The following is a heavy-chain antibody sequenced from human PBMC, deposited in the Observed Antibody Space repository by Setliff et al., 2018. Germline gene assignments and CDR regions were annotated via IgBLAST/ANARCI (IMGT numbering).Heavy chain of an antibody. D-gene: IGHD5-18*01. J-gene: IGHJ4*02. V-gene: IGHV3-7*01. Sequence: GSLRLSCAASGFTFSSYSMNWVRQAPGKGLEWVANIKQDGSEKYYVDSVKGRFTISRDNAKNSLYLQMNSLRAEDTAVYYCAGLSSLDTAMVTVDYWGQGTLVTVSS. CDR3: AGLSSLDTAMVTVDY. CDR2: IKQDGSEK. CDR1: GFTFSSYS.